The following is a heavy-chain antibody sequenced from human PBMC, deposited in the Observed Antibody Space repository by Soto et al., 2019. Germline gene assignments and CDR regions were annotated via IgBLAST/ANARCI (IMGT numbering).Heavy chain of an antibody. CDR1: GFTFSGSA. V-gene: IGHV3-73*02. CDR2: IRSKANSYAT. J-gene: IGHJ4*02. Sequence: EVQLVESGGGLVQPGGSLKLSCAASGFTFSGSAMHWVRQASGKGLEWVGRIRSKANSYATAYAASVKGRFTISRDDSKNTLYLQMNSLRAEDTAVYYCAKVGPGAAADYYDSSGYYSIPFIPFDYWGQGTLVTVSS. D-gene: IGHD3-22*01. CDR3: AKVGPGAAADYYDSSGYYSIPFIPFDY.